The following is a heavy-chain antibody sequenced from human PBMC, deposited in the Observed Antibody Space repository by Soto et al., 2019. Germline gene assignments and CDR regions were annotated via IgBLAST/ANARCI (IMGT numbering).Heavy chain of an antibody. Sequence: QVQLVQSGAEVRKPGSSVKVSCKASGGTFSRHAISWVRQAPGQGLEWMGGIIPIFGTANHAQKFQGRVTIIADESKSPVYMELSSLRSEDTAMYYCARGWGYDSNDYYYAYWGQGTLVIVSS. J-gene: IGHJ4*02. CDR3: ARGWGYDSNDYYYAY. CDR2: IIPIFGTA. CDR1: GGTFSRHA. D-gene: IGHD3-22*01. V-gene: IGHV1-69*01.